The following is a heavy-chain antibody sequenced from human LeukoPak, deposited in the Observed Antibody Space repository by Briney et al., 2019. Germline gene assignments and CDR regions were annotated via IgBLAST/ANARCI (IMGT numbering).Heavy chain of an antibody. CDR2: IYGSGSKT. CDR3: AKNRVPGNGWSFYI. D-gene: IGHD2-15*01. J-gene: IGHJ3*02. V-gene: IGHV3-23*01. Sequence: GGSLRLSCVASGFVFSTYSISWVRQAPGKGLEWVSSIYGSGSKTFYADSVKGRFTISRDSSMTTVFLQMNGLRGEDTALYYCAKNRVPGNGWSFYILGQGTMGT. CDR1: GFVFSTYS.